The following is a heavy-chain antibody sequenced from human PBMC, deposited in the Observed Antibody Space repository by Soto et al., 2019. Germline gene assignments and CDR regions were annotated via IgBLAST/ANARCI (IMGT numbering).Heavy chain of an antibody. Sequence: SETLSLTCAVSGGSSSSGCYSWSWIRQPPGKGLEWIGYIYHSGSTYYNPSLKSRVTISVDRSKNQFSLKLSSVTAADTAVYYCARGMTTVTTLDYWGQGTLVTVSS. CDR3: ARGMTTVTTLDY. CDR2: IYHSGST. V-gene: IGHV4-30-2*01. CDR1: GGSSSSGCYS. D-gene: IGHD4-4*01. J-gene: IGHJ4*02.